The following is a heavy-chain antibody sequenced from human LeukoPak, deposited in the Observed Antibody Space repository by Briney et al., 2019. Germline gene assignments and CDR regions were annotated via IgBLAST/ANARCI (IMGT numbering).Heavy chain of an antibody. CDR2: ISGSGGST. D-gene: IGHD2-15*01. CDR1: GFTFSSYA. J-gene: IGHJ5*02. V-gene: IGHV3-23*01. Sequence: GGSLRLSCAAFGFTFSSYAMSWVRQAPGKGLEWVSAISGSGGSTYYADSVKGRFTISRDNSKNTLYLQMNSLRAEDTAVYYCAKDLGYCSGGSCSSWFDPWGQGTLVTVSS. CDR3: AKDLGYCSGGSCSSWFDP.